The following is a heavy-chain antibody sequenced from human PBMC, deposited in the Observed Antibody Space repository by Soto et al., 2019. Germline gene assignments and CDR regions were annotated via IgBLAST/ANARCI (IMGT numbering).Heavy chain of an antibody. Sequence: SETLSLTCIVSGGSVHIRRYYRAWIRQNPGKGLEWNGFIYYTGVTYYNPSLGSRVNISGDTSKNQFSLELTSVTAADTAVYYGARDGSSTANWLDPWGKGLLVTVSS. J-gene: IGHJ5*02. CDR1: GGSVHIRRYY. D-gene: IGHD2-2*01. CDR3: ARDGSSTANWLDP. V-gene: IGHV4-31*03. CDR2: IYYTGVT.